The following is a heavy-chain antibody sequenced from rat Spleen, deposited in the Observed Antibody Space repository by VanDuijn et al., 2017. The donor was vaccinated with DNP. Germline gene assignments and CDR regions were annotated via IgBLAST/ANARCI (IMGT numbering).Heavy chain of an antibody. CDR1: GYSITSNY. V-gene: IGHV3-1*01. J-gene: IGHJ2*01. CDR2: ISYSGST. Sequence: EVQLQESGSGLVKPSQSLSLTCSVTGYSITSNYWGWIRKFPGNKMEYIGHISYSGSTNYNPSLRSRISITRDTSKNHFFLHLNSVTTEDTATYYCARWTRCFDYWGQGVMVTVSS. CDR3: ARWTRCFDY. D-gene: IGHD1-5*01.